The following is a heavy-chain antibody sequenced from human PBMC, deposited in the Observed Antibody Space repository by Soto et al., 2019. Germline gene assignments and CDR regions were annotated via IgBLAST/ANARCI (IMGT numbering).Heavy chain of an antibody. J-gene: IGHJ4*02. D-gene: IGHD3-10*01. CDR2: TSRSGGST. V-gene: IGHV3-23*01. Sequence: EVQLLESGGGLVQPGGSLRLSCAASGFTFSSYAMSWVRQAPGKGLEWVSTTSRSGGSTYYADSVKGRFNISRDNSKNTFYLQMNSLRAEDMAVYYCAKDGGYGSGSYYSDDWGQGTLVTVSS. CDR3: AKDGGYGSGSYYSDD. CDR1: GFTFSSYA.